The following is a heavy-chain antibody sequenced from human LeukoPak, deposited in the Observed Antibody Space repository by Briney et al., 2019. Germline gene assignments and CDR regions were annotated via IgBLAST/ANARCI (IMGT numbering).Heavy chain of an antibody. Sequence: KTSETLSLTCAVSGGSISSGGYSWSWIRQPPGKGLEWIGYIYHSGSTYYNPSLKSRVTISVDRSKNQFSLKLSSVTAADTAVYYCARGMRGPSGGSCLVYWGQGTLVTVSS. CDR3: ARGMRGPSGGSCLVY. CDR1: GGSISSGGYS. V-gene: IGHV4-30-2*01. J-gene: IGHJ4*02. D-gene: IGHD2-15*01. CDR2: IYHSGST.